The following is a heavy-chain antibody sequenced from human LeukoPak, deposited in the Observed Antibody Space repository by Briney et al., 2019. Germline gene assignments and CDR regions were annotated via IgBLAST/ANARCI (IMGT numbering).Heavy chain of an antibody. CDR1: GFTFSSYA. CDR2: ISSSGDNT. D-gene: IGHD5-12*01. V-gene: IGHV3-23*01. Sequence: GGSLRLSCAASGFTFSSYAMSWVRQAPGKGLEWVSGISSSGDNTYYADSVKGRFTISRDNSKNTLFLQMNSLRAEDTAVYYCVKEVVATIPPLWGQGTLVTVSS. J-gene: IGHJ4*02. CDR3: VKEVVATIPPL.